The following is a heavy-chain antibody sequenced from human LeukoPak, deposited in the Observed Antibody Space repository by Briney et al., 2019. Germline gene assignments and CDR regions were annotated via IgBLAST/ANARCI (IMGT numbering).Heavy chain of an antibody. CDR1: GYTFTGYY. Sequence: VASVKVSCKASGYTFTGYYMHWVRQAPGQGLEWMGWINPYSGGTNYAQKFQGRVTMTRDTSISTAYMELSRLRSDDTAVYYCAPGGDPGEEFDYWGQGTLVTVSS. V-gene: IGHV1-2*02. CDR3: APGGDPGEEFDY. J-gene: IGHJ4*02. D-gene: IGHD2-21*02. CDR2: INPYSGGT.